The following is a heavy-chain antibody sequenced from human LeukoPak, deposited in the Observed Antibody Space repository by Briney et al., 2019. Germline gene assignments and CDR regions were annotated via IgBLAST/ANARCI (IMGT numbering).Heavy chain of an antibody. D-gene: IGHD1-26*01. CDR3: ARSGYFLNAFDI. J-gene: IGHJ3*02. V-gene: IGHV3-74*01. Sequence: GGSLRLSCAASGFTFSSYWMHWVRQAPGKGLVWVSRTNSDGSSTNYADSVKGRFTISRDNAKNTLYLQMNSLRAEDTAVYYCARSGYFLNAFDIWGQGTMVTVSS. CDR1: GFTFSSYW. CDR2: TNSDGSST.